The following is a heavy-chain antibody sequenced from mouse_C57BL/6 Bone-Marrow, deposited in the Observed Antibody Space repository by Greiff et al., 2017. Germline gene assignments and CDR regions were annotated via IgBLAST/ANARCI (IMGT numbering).Heavy chain of an antibody. V-gene: IGHV1-52*01. CDR2: IDPSDSDT. J-gene: IGHJ2*01. CDR3: ARCSYPYYFDY. CDR1: GYTFTSYW. Sequence: VQLQQPGAELVRPGSSVKLSCKASGYTFTSYWMHWVKQRPIQGLEWIGNIDPSDSDTHYNQKFKDKATLTVDKSSSTAYMQLSSLTSEDSAVYYCARCSYPYYFDYWGQGTTLTVSS.